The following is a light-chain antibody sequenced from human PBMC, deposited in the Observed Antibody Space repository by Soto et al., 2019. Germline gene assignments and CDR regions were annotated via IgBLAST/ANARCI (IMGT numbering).Light chain of an antibody. CDR3: QHYSGYPMYT. CDR1: QSIITW. CDR2: KTS. J-gene: IGKJ2*01. V-gene: IGKV1-5*03. Sequence: DIEMTQSPSTLSASVGDRVTITCRASQSIITWLAWYQQKPGKAPNLLMYKTSSLESGVPSRFSGSGPGTEFTLTIGSLQPDDSATYYCQHYSGYPMYTFGQGTKLEIK.